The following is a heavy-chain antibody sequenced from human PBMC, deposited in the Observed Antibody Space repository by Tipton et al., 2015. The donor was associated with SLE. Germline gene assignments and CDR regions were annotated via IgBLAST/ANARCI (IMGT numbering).Heavy chain of an antibody. D-gene: IGHD6-19*01. Sequence: TLSLTCTVSGGSISSYYWSWIRQPPGKGLEWIGYIYYSGSTNYNPSLKSRVTMSVDTSKNQFSLKLSSVTAADTAVYYCARHGSGWYGFDYWGQGTLVTVSS. CDR1: GGSISSYY. J-gene: IGHJ4*02. CDR3: ARHGSGWYGFDY. CDR2: IYYSGST. V-gene: IGHV4-59*01.